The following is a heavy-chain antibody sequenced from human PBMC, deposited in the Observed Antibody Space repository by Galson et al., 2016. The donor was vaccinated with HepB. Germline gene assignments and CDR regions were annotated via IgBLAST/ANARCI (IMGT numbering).Heavy chain of an antibody. CDR1: GLSFSSYA. CDR2: ISGSGGST. D-gene: IGHD5-12*01. Sequence: SLRLSCAASGLSFSSYAMSWVRQAPGKGLEWVSSISGSGGSTNSADSVRGRFTISRDNSKKTVSLQMNNLRVEDTAVYYCARDHSSYKGNWFDPWGQGTLVTVSS. V-gene: IGHV3-23*01. CDR3: ARDHSSYKGNWFDP. J-gene: IGHJ5*02.